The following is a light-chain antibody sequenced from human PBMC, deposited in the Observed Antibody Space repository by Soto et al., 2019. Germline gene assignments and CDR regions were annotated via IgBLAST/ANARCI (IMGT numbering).Light chain of an antibody. CDR1: QRVSTNY. Sequence: EIVLTQSPGTLSLSPGERATLSCRASQRVSTNYLAWYQQKPGQAPRLLIYGASSRATGIPDRFSGIGSGTDLTLTISRLEPEDFAVYYCQHYDGSPITFGQGHDWRLN. J-gene: IGKJ5*01. CDR2: GAS. CDR3: QHYDGSPIT. V-gene: IGKV3-20*01.